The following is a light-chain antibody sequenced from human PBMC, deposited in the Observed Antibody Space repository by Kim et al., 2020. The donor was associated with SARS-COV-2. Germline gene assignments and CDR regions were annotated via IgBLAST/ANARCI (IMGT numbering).Light chain of an antibody. V-gene: IGKV1-5*03. CDR3: QQYNSYPLT. Sequence: ASIGNRVTSNCRASQTISSWLAWYQQKPGKAPELLIYKASILEGGVPPRFSGSRSGSEFTLTISSLQPHDLATYYCQQYNSYPLTFGGGTKVDIK. J-gene: IGKJ4*01. CDR1: QTISSW. CDR2: KAS.